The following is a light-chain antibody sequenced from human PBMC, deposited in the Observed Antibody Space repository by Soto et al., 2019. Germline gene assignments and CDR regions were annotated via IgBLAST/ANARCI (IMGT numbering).Light chain of an antibody. CDR1: QSVSSY. Sequence: EIVLTQSPATLALSPGERATLSCRASQSVSSYLAWYQQKPGQAPRLLIYDASNRATGIPARFSGSGSGTDFSLTISSLEPEDFAVYYCQQFNKWPPVFGPGTTVDIK. J-gene: IGKJ3*01. V-gene: IGKV3-11*01. CDR3: QQFNKWPPV. CDR2: DAS.